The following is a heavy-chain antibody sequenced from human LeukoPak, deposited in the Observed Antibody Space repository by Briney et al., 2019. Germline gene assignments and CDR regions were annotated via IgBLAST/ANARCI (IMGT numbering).Heavy chain of an antibody. D-gene: IGHD3-10*01. Sequence: GGSLRLSCAASGFTFSSYGMHWVGQAPGKGLECVAVISYDGSNKYYADSVKGRFTISRNNSKNTLYLQMNSLRAEDTAVYYCAKDVDPFGSGSYVEGFDYWGQGTLVTVSS. V-gene: IGHV3-30*18. J-gene: IGHJ4*02. CDR1: GFTFSSYG. CDR3: AKDVDPFGSGSYVEGFDY. CDR2: ISYDGSNK.